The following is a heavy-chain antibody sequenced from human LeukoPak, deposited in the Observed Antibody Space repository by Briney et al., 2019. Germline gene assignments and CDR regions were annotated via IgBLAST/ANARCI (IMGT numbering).Heavy chain of an antibody. CDR2: ISYDGSNK. D-gene: IGHD1-26*01. J-gene: IGHJ4*02. Sequence: GGSLRLSCAASGFTFSSYAMHWVRQAPGKGLEWVAVISYDGSNKYYADSVKGRFTISRDNSKNTLYLQMNSLRAEDTAVYYCARDTRIAGATTTFDYWGQGTLVTVSS. CDR3: ARDTRIAGATTTFDY. CDR1: GFTFSSYA. V-gene: IGHV3-30-3*01.